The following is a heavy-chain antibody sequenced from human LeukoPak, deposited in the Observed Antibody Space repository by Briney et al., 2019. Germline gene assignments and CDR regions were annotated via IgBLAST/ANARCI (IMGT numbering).Heavy chain of an antibody. Sequence: GSLRLSCAASGFTYSSYGMHWVRQAPGKGLEWVAVISYDGSNKYYADSVKGRFTISRDNSKNTLYLQMNSLRAEDTAVYYCAKGENGGYSYGFDYWGQGTLVTVSS. V-gene: IGHV3-30*18. D-gene: IGHD5-18*01. CDR3: AKGENGGYSYGFDY. J-gene: IGHJ4*02. CDR2: ISYDGSNK. CDR1: GFTYSSYG.